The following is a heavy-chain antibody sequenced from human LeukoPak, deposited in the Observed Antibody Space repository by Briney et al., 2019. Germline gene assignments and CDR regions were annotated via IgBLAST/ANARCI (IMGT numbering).Heavy chain of an antibody. CDR3: ARDLSLTMVRGVID. CDR1: KLTFSNYW. D-gene: IGHD3-10*01. CDR2: IREDGTER. J-gene: IGHJ4*02. Sequence: GGSLRLSCAASKLTFSNYWMNWVRQAPGKGLEWVANIREDGTERSYVDSVKGRFTISRDNAKNTLCTQMNSLRAEDTAVYYCARDLSLTMVRGVIDWGQGTLVTVSS. V-gene: IGHV3-7*01.